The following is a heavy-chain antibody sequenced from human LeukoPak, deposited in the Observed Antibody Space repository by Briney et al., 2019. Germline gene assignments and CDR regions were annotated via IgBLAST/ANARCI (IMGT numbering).Heavy chain of an antibody. CDR1: GFTFSSYA. Sequence: PGGSLRLSCAASGFTFSSYAMSWVRQAPGKGLEWVSVISGSGGSTYYADSVKGRFTISRDNPKNTLYLQMNSLRAEDTAVYSCAKAVGEVVGYYYDYWGQGTLVTVSS. J-gene: IGHJ4*02. V-gene: IGHV3-23*01. D-gene: IGHD1-26*01. CDR2: ISGSGGST. CDR3: AKAVGEVVGYYYDY.